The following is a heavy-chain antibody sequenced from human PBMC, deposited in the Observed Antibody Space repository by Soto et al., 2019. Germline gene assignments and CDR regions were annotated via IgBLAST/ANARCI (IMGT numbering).Heavy chain of an antibody. D-gene: IGHD3-3*01. CDR3: ARATSPFASYYARDV. V-gene: IGHV4-30-4*02. CDR1: GDSIGSVNKY. J-gene: IGHJ6*04. Sequence: SETLSLTCTVSGDSIGSVNKYWSWIRQSPGKGLEWIGYIFSSGTTYYNPSLKSRLTMSLDTSQNQFSLKLNSVTAADTAVYFCARATSPFASYYARDVWGKRTTGTVSS. CDR2: IFSSGTT.